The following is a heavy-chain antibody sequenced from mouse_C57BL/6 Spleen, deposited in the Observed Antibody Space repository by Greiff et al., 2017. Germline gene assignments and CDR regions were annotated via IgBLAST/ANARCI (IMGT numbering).Heavy chain of an antibody. CDR2: IYPGDGDT. Sequence: QVQLQQSGAELVKPGASVKLSCKASGYAFSSYWMNWVKQRPGKGLEWIGQIYPGDGDTNYTGKFKGKATLTADKSSSKAYMQLSRLTSEDSAVYYGARGTAFDYWGQGTTLTVSS. J-gene: IGHJ2*01. D-gene: IGHD3-3*01. CDR3: ARGTAFDY. V-gene: IGHV1-80*01. CDR1: GYAFSSYW.